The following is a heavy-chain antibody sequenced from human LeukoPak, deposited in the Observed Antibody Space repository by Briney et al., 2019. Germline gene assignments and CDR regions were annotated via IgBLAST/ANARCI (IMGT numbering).Heavy chain of an antibody. J-gene: IGHJ6*02. CDR3: ALPRSYYYYGLDV. CDR2: INHSGST. CDR1: GGSFSGYY. Sequence: SETLTLTCAVYGGSFSGYYWSWIRQPPGKGLEWIGEINHSGSTNINPSLTGRVTISVDTSKNQFSLKLSSVTAADTAVYYCALPRSYYYYGLDVWGQGTMITVSS. V-gene: IGHV4-34*01.